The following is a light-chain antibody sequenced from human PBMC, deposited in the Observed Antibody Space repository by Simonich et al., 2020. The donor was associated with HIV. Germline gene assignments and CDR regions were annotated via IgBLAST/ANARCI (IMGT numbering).Light chain of an antibody. Sequence: DIVMTQSPDSLAGSRGERATINSKSSQVLLYSSNNKNYLAWYQQKPGQPPKLLIYWASTRESGVPDRFSGSGSGTDFTLTISSLQAEDVAVYYCQQYYSTPYTFGQGTKLEIK. CDR1: QVLLYSSNNKNY. CDR2: WAS. V-gene: IGKV4-1*01. CDR3: QQYYSTPYT. J-gene: IGKJ2*01.